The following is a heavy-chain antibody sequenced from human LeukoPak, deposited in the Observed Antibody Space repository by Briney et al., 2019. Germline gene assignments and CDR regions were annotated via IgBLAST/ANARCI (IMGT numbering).Heavy chain of an antibody. CDR1: GFSLSTSGVG. CDR2: IYWDDDK. Sequence: SGPTLVKPTQTLTLTCTFSGFSLSTSGVGVGWILQPPGKALEWLALIYWDDDKRYSPSLKSRLTITKDTSKNQVVLTMTNMDPVDTATYYCAHLYYYDSSGYYPFDYWGQGTLVTVSS. D-gene: IGHD3-22*01. CDR3: AHLYYYDSSGYYPFDY. V-gene: IGHV2-5*02. J-gene: IGHJ4*02.